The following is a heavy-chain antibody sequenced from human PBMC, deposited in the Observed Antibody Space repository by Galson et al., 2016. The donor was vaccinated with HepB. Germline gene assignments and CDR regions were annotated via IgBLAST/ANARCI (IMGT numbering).Heavy chain of an antibody. J-gene: IGHJ4*02. D-gene: IGHD3-9*01. V-gene: IGHV3-23*01. CDR3: AKGGYFDWFDY. CDR1: GFNFTTYA. Sequence: SLRLSCAVSGFNFTTYAMSWVRQAPGKGLEWVSSLSNSGGSTYYADSVKGRFTISRDNYKNTLYLQMNSLRAEDTAVYYCAKGGYFDWFDYWGQGTLATVSS. CDR2: LSNSGGST.